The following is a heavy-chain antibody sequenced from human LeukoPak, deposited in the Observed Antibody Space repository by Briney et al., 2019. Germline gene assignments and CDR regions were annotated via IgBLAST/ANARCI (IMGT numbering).Heavy chain of an antibody. V-gene: IGHV3-23*01. D-gene: IGHD3-22*01. CDR2: ISGSGGST. Sequence: GGSLRLSCAVSGITLSNYGMSWVRQAPGKGLEWVAGISGSGGSTYYADSVKGRFTVSRDNPKNTLYLQINSLRAEDTAFYFCAKRGVVIRVILVGFHKEAYYFDSWGQGALVTVSS. CDR1: GITLSNYG. CDR3: AKRGVVIRVILVGFHKEAYYFDS. J-gene: IGHJ4*02.